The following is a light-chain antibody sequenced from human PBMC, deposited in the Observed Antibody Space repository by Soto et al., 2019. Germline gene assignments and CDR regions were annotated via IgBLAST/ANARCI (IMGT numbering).Light chain of an antibody. J-gene: IGKJ1*01. CDR1: HTISSC. V-gene: IGKV1-5*03. CDR2: KAS. Sequence: DIQMTQSPSTLSGSVGERVTITCRASHTISSCSAWYQQKAGKAPKLLIYKASTLKSGVPSRFSGSGSGTEFTLTISSLQPDDFATYYCQHYNSYSEAFGQGTKVDI. CDR3: QHYNSYSEA.